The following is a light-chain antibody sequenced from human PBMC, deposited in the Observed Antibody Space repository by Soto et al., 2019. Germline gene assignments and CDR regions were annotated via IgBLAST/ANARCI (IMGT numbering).Light chain of an antibody. CDR1: QSVSSNY. CDR3: QQRYNWPIT. J-gene: IGKJ5*01. CDR2: GAS. Sequence: EIALTQSPGTQSLSPGERATPSCRASQSVSSNYLAWYQQKPGQAPRLLIYGASTRATGIPARFSGSGSGTDFTLTISSLEPEDFAIYYCQQRYNWPITFGQGTRLEIK. V-gene: IGKV3D-20*02.